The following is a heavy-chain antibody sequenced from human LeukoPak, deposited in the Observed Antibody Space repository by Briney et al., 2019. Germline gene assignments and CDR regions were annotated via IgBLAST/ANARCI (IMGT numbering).Heavy chain of an antibody. CDR2: IHYSGRP. J-gene: IGHJ6*02. CDR1: GGSISGHY. CDR3: ARFGVDYDMDV. Sequence: SETLSLTCTVSGGSISGHYWTWIRQPPGKGLEWIGQIHYSGRPDYNPSLKSRVTISVDTSKSQLSLKVTSVTGADTAVYYCARFGVDYDMDVWGQGTTVTVSS. V-gene: IGHV4-59*11. D-gene: IGHD3-16*01.